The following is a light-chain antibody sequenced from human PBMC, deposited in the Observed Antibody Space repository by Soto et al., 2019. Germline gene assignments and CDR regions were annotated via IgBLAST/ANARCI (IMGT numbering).Light chain of an antibody. Sequence: DIQTPQSPSSVSASVGDRVTMTCRASQDISSWLARFQQRPGRAPNLLIYAASTLQSGVPSRFSGSGSGTVFTLTISSLQPEDFGTYYCQRASNFPLTFGGGTKVGIK. CDR1: QDISSW. CDR3: QRASNFPLT. J-gene: IGKJ4*01. V-gene: IGKV1-12*01. CDR2: AAS.